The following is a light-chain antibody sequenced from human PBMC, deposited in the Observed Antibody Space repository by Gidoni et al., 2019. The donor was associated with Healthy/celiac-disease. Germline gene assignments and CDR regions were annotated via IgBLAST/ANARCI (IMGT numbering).Light chain of an antibody. V-gene: IGKV1-33*01. CDR2: EAS. CDR1: QDISNY. CDR3: QQYDNLPLT. J-gene: IGKJ4*01. Sequence: DIHMTQSPSSLSASVGDRVTITCQASQDISNYLNWYQQKPGKAPKLLIYEASNLETGVPSRFSGSGSGTDFTFTISSLQPEDIATYYCQQYDNLPLTFGGXTKVGIK.